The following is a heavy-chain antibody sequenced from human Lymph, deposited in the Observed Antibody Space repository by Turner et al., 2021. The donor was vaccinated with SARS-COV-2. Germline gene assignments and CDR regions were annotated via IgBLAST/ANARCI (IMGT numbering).Heavy chain of an antibody. Sequence: EVQLLESGGGLVQPGGSLSLSCAASGFTFSRYAMSWVRQAAGKGLEWGSVIRGSCGSTSYADSVKGRFTIARDNSKNTLYLQMNRLRAECTAVYYCAKGGGWGYQLGVYFDYWGQGTLVTVSS. CDR1: GFTFSRYA. V-gene: IGHV3-23*01. CDR3: AKGGGWGYQLGVYFDY. J-gene: IGHJ4*02. D-gene: IGHD2-2*01. CDR2: IRGSCGST.